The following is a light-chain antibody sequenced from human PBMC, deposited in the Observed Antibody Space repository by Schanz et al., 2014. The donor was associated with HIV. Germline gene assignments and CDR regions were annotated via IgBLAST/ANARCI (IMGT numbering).Light chain of an antibody. J-gene: IGLJ2*01. CDR2: GNK. Sequence: QSVLTQPPSVSGAPGQRVTISCTGSSSNIGARYDVHWYQQLPGTAPKLVIYGNKNRPSGVPDRFSGSRSDTSASLTITGLQADDEADYYCAAWDDSLRGVVFGGGTKLTVL. CDR1: SSNIGARYD. V-gene: IGLV1-40*01. CDR3: AAWDDSLRGVV.